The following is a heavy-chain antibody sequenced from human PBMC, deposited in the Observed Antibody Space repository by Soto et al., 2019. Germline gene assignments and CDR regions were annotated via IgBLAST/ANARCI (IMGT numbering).Heavy chain of an antibody. CDR3: AKVVGDCSSTSCYPYYYYYGMDV. D-gene: IGHD2-2*01. CDR1: GFTFSSYG. J-gene: IGHJ6*02. CDR2: ISYDGSNK. V-gene: IGHV3-30*18. Sequence: WSLRLSCAASGFTFSSYGMHWVRQAPGKGLEWVAVISYDGSNKYYADSVKGRFTISRDNSKNTLYLQMNSLRAEDTAVYYCAKVVGDCSSTSCYPYYYYYGMDVWGQGTTVTVSS.